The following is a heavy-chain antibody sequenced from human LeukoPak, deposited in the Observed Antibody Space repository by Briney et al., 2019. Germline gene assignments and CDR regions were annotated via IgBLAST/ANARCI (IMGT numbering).Heavy chain of an antibody. CDR2: INHSGST. CDR3: ARGHYYYGMDV. V-gene: IGHV4-34*01. Sequence: SETLSLTCAVYGGSFSGYYWSWIRQPPGKGLEWIGEINHSGSTNYNPSLKSRVTISVDTSKNQFSLKLSSVTAADTAVYYCARGHYYYGMDVWGKGTTVTVSS. J-gene: IGHJ6*04. CDR1: GGSFSGYY.